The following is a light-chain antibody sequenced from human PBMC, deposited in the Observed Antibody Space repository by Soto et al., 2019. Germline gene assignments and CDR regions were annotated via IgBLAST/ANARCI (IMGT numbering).Light chain of an antibody. CDR1: QDISSW. CDR2: DAS. Sequence: DIQMTQSPSSVSSSVLYIFFITCRASQDISSWLAWYQQKPGKAPKLLISDASSLQSGVPSRFSGSGSGTDFTLTINSLQPDDFATYYCQQANSFPITFGQGTRLEIK. V-gene: IGKV1D-12*01. CDR3: QQANSFPIT. J-gene: IGKJ5*01.